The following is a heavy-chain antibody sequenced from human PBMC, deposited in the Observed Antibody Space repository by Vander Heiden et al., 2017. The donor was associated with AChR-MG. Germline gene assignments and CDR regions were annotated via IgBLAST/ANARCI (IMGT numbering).Heavy chain of an antibody. CDR2: INHSGST. CDR1: GGSFSGYY. J-gene: IGHJ6*02. V-gene: IGHV4-34*01. CDR3: ASQRGPYYYGSGSFGMDV. D-gene: IGHD3-10*01. Sequence: QVQLQQWGAGLFKPSETLSLTCAVYGGSFSGYYWSWIRQPPGKGLEWIGEINHSGSTNYNPSLKSRVTISVDTSKNQFSLKLSSVTAADTAVYYCASQRGPYYYGSGSFGMDVWGQGTTVTVSS.